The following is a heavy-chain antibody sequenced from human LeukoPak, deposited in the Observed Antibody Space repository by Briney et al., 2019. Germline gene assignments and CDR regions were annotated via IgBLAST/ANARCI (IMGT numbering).Heavy chain of an antibody. J-gene: IGHJ6*03. CDR2: IYGFWST. CDR3: ARVRLPFQGYFYYMDV. Sequence: SETLSLTCTVSVDSITFVGYYSSWIRLHPGQGLEWIGYIYGFWSTFSNPSLKGRVSLSVDTSTTQLSLKLISVTAADTAVYYCARVRLPFQGYFYYMDVWGNGTAVTVAS. D-gene: IGHD2-15*01. CDR1: VDSITFVGYY. V-gene: IGHV4-31*02.